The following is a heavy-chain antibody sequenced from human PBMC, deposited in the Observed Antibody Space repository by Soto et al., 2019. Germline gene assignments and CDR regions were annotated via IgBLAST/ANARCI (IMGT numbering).Heavy chain of an antibody. CDR2: ISAYNGNT. D-gene: IGHD3-22*01. CDR3: ARGNYYDSSGCSKPPDDY. CDR1: GYTFTSYG. V-gene: IGHV1-18*01. J-gene: IGHJ4*02. Sequence: QVQLVQSGAEVKKPGASVKVSCKASGYTFTSYGISWVRQAPGQGLEWMGWISAYNGNTNYAQKLQGRVTMTTDTSTSTAYMELRSLRSDDTAVYYCARGNYYDSSGCSKPPDDYWGQGTLVTVSS.